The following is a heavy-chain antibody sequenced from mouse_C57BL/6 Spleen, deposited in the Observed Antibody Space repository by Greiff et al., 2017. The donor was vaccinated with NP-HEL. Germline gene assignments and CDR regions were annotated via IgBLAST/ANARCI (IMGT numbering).Heavy chain of an antibody. V-gene: IGHV14-3*01. CDR1: GFNIKNTY. CDR2: IDPANGNT. D-gene: IGHD1-1*01. Sequence: VQLQQSVAELVRPGASVKLSCTASGFNIKNTYMHWVKQRPEQGLEWIGRIDPANGNTKYAPKFQGKATITADTSSNTAYLQLSSLTSEDTAIYYCALITTVVATDFDYGGQGTTLTVSS. CDR3: ALITTVVATDFDY. J-gene: IGHJ2*01.